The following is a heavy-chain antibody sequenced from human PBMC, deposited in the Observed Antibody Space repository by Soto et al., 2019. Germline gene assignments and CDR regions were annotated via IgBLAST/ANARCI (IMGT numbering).Heavy chain of an antibody. V-gene: IGHV3-7*03. Sequence: GGSLRLSCAPSGFTFSTYWMSWVRQAPGKGLEWVASIKQDGSEKYYLDSVKGRFTISRDNAKNSLYLQMNSLRAEDTAVYYCAKDPQWTVGPLAMDVWGQGTTVTVSS. CDR2: IKQDGSEK. CDR3: AKDPQWTVGPLAMDV. D-gene: IGHD2-2*01. CDR1: GFTFSTYW. J-gene: IGHJ6*02.